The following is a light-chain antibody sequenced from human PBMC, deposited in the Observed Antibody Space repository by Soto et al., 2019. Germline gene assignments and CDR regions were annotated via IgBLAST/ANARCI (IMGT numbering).Light chain of an antibody. V-gene: IGKV1-39*01. J-gene: IGKJ1*01. CDR3: LQTYTATST. Sequence: DIQMTQSPASLSASVGDRVTITCRARQSIDRGLSWYPQKPGKDPKLLIYDASSLQRGGPSRFSGSGYGTDFTPTINSLQSEDLATCQFLQTYTATSTFGQGTRVEIK. CDR1: QSIDRG. CDR2: DAS.